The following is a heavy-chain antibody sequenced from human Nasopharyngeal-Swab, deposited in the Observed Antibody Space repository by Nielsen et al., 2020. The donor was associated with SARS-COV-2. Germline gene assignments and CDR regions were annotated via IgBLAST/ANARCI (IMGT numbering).Heavy chain of an antibody. CDR1: GFTFSDYY. V-gene: IGHV3-11*04. J-gene: IGHJ4*02. CDR3: ARDRANWDFDY. D-gene: IGHD7-27*01. CDR2: ISGSGGTI. Sequence: GGSLRLSCAASGFTFSDYYMSWIRQAPRKGLEYISYISGSGGTIYYGDSMKGRFTISRDNAKNSLYLQMNSLRAEDTAVYYCARDRANWDFDYWGQGTLVNVSS.